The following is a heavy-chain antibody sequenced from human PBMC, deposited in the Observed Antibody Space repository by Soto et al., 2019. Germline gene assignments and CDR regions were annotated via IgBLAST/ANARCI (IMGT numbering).Heavy chain of an antibody. D-gene: IGHD4-17*01. J-gene: IGHJ4*02. Sequence: ASVKVSCKASGYTFTSYYMHWVRQAPGQGLEWMGIINPSGGSTSYAQKFQGRVTMTRDTSTSTVYMELSSLRSEDTAVYYCASEPTVGDYVRLFDYWGQGTLVTVSS. CDR1: GYTFTSYY. V-gene: IGHV1-46*01. CDR2: INPSGGST. CDR3: ASEPTVGDYVRLFDY.